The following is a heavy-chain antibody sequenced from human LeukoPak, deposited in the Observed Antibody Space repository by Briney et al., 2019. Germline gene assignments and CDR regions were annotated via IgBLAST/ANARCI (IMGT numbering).Heavy chain of an antibody. Sequence: GGSLRLSCAASGFIFSSYGMHWVRQAPGKGLEWVAYMGHGGNSEDYADSVKGRFTISRDNSKNTLYLQMNSLRAEDTAVYYCARIGYSSSSFDYWGQGTLVTVSS. CDR3: ARIGYSSSSFDY. D-gene: IGHD6-13*01. V-gene: IGHV3-30*12. J-gene: IGHJ4*02. CDR1: GFIFSSYG. CDR2: MGHGGNSE.